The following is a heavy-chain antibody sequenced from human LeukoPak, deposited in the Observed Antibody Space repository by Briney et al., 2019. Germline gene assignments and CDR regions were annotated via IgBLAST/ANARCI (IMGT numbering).Heavy chain of an antibody. CDR3: ARDQSGSYGSIDY. J-gene: IGHJ4*02. D-gene: IGHD1-26*01. Sequence: GGSLRLSCTAYGFTFDDYGMSWVRQAPWKGLEWVSGINWNGGSTGYADSVKGRFTISRDNAKNSLYLQMNSLRAEDMALYYCARDQSGSYGSIDYWGQGTLVTVSS. CDR2: INWNGGST. CDR1: GFTFDDYG. V-gene: IGHV3-20*04.